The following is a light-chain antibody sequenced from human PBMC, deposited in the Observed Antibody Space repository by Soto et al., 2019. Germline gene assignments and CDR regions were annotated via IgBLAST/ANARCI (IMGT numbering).Light chain of an antibody. CDR2: GAS. V-gene: IGKV3-20*01. J-gene: IGKJ2*01. CDR3: QQYSSYSAYT. CDR1: QSVSSTY. Sequence: EIVLTQSPGTLSLPLGETATLSCRASQSVSSTYLAWYQQKPGQAPRLLIYGASSRASGIPDRFSGSGSGTDFTLTISRLEPEDFATYYCQQYSSYSAYTFGQGTKLEIK.